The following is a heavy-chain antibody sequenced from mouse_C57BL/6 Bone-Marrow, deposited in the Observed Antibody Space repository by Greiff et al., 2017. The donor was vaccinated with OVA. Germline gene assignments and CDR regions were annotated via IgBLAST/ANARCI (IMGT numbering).Heavy chain of an antibody. J-gene: IGHJ4*01. CDR1: GYSITSGYY. Sequence: EVQVVESGPGLVKPSQSLSLTCSVTGYSITSGYYWNWIRQFPGNKLEWMGYISYDGSNNYNPSLKNRISITRDTSKNQFFLKLNSVTTEDTATYYCAREPFMDYWGQGTSVTVSS. V-gene: IGHV3-6*01. CDR3: AREPFMDY. CDR2: ISYDGSN.